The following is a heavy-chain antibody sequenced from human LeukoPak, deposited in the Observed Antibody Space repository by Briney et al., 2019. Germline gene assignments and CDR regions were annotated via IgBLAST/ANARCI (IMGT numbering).Heavy chain of an antibody. CDR2: IYHSGST. J-gene: IGHJ5*02. D-gene: IGHD2-2*01. CDR3: ARGGPVHCSSTSCHGNWFDP. Sequence: PSETLSLTCTVSGGSISSGGYYWSWIRQPPGKGLEWIGYIYHSGSTYYNPSLKSRVTISVDRSKNQFSLKLSSVTAADTAVYYCARGGPVHCSSTSCHGNWFDPWGQGTLVTVSS. V-gene: IGHV4-30-2*01. CDR1: GGSISSGGYY.